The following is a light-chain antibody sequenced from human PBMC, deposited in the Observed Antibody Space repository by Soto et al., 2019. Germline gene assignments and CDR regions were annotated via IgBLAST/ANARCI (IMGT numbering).Light chain of an antibody. V-gene: IGKV3-20*01. CDR1: QSVSSNY. CDR2: GAS. J-gene: IGKJ5*01. Sequence: ILMTQSPATLSVSPFERVSLPWRASQSVSSNYLAWYQQKPGQAPRLLIYGASTRATGIPDRFSGSGSGTDFTLTISRLEPEDFAVFYCQHYDSLPITFGQGTRLEIK. CDR3: QHYDSLPIT.